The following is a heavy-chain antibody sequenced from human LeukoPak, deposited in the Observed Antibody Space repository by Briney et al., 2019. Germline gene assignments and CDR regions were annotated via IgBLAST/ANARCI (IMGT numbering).Heavy chain of an antibody. CDR3: ARGIVEMATNAISGDLHWFDP. V-gene: IGHV1-69*13. CDR2: IIPIFGTA. J-gene: IGHJ5*02. D-gene: IGHD5-24*01. Sequence: SVKVSCXASGGTFSSYAISWVRQAPGQGLEWMGGIIPIFGTANYAQKFQGRVTITADESTSTAYMELSSLRSEDTAVYYCARGIVEMATNAISGDLHWFDPWGQGTLVTVSS. CDR1: GGTFSSYA.